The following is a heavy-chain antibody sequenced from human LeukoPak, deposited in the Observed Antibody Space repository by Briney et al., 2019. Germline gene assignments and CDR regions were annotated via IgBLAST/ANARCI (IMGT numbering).Heavy chain of an antibody. V-gene: IGHV3-23*01. D-gene: IGHD3-9*01. CDR2: ISGSGGST. CDR1: GFTFSSYG. J-gene: IGHJ4*02. CDR3: AKPRGGYDILTGYSLGGDY. Sequence: RPGGSLRLSCAASGFTFSSYGMSWVRQAPGKGLEWVSAISGSGGSTYYADSVKGRFTISRDNSKNTLYLQMNSLRAEDTAVYYCAKPRGGYDILTGYSLGGDYWGQGTLVTVSS.